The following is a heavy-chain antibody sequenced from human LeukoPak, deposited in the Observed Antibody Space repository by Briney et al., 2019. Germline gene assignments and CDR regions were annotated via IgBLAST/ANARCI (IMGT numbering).Heavy chain of an antibody. CDR1: GGSISSSSYY. CDR2: IYYSGST. Sequence: SETLSLTCTVSGGSISSSSYYWGWIRQPPGKGLEWIGSIYYSGSTYYNPSLKSRVSISVDTSKNQFSLKLSSVTAADTAVYYCARYKRWLQLGSFFDYWGQGTLVTVSS. D-gene: IGHD5-24*01. CDR3: ARYKRWLQLGSFFDY. J-gene: IGHJ4*02. V-gene: IGHV4-39*07.